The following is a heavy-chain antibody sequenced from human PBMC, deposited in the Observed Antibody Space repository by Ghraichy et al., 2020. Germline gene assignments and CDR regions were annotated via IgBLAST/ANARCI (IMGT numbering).Heavy chain of an antibody. Sequence: ASVKVSCKASGYTFTSYGISWVRQAPGQGLEWMGWISAYNGNTNYAQKLQGRVTMTTDTSTSTAYMELRSLRSDDTAVYYCARVRDGYRLSNWFDPWGQGTLVTVSS. CDR1: GYTFTSYG. V-gene: IGHV1-18*04. J-gene: IGHJ5*02. CDR2: ISAYNGNT. D-gene: IGHD5-24*01. CDR3: ARVRDGYRLSNWFDP.